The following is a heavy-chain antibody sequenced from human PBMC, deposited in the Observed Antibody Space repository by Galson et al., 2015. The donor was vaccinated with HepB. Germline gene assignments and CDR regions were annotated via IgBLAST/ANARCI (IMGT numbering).Heavy chain of an antibody. Sequence: SLRLSCAASGFTVSSNYMNWVRQTPGKGLEWVSVIYGGANTHYANSVKGRFTLSQDDSKNTLYLQMNSLRAEDTAVYYCAQLGTGYWGQGTLVIVSS. CDR1: GFTVSSNY. CDR3: AQLGTGY. D-gene: IGHD7-27*01. V-gene: IGHV3-53*01. J-gene: IGHJ4*02. CDR2: IYGGANT.